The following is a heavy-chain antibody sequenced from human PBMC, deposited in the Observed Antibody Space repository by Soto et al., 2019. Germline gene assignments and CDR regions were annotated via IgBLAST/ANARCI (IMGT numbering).Heavy chain of an antibody. D-gene: IGHD2-15*01. Sequence: SETLSLTCTVSGASITSGDYSWNWIRQPPGKGLEWIGYIYHTGTTYYNPSLQSRVTISVDTSMNQFSLKLSSVTAADTAVYYCARGKVVVVAATRVPPPKDNWFDPWGQGTLVTVSS. CDR1: GASITSGDYS. CDR2: IYHTGTT. CDR3: ARGKVVVVAATRVPPPKDNWFDP. J-gene: IGHJ5*02. V-gene: IGHV4-30-4*01.